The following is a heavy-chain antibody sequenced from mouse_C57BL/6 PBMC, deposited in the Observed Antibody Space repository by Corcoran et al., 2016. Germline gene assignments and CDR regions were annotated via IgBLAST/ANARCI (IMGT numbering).Heavy chain of an antibody. Sequence: QVTLKESGPGILQSSQTLSLTCSFSGFSLSTYGMGVSWIRQPSGKGLEWLAHIYWDDDKRYNPSLKSRLTISKDTSRNQVFLKITSVDTADTATYYCSRAGGWVVAPYYYAMDYWGQGTSVTVSS. V-gene: IGHV8-12*01. CDR3: SRAGGWVVAPYYYAMDY. D-gene: IGHD1-1*01. CDR2: IYWDDDK. CDR1: GFSLSTYGMG. J-gene: IGHJ4*01.